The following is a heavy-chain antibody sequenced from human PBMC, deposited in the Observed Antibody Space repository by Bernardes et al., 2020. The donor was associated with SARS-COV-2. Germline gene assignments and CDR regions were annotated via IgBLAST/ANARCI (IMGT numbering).Heavy chain of an antibody. J-gene: IGHJ4*02. CDR3: ARRSSQYSSGWYGGYYFDY. CDR1: GYSFTSYW. D-gene: IGHD6-19*01. Sequence: GESLKIPCKGSGYSFTSYWIGWVRQMPGKGLEWMGIIYPGDSDTRYSPSFQGQVTISADKSISTAYLQWSSLKASDTAMYYCARRSSQYSSGWYGGYYFDYWGQGTLVTVSS. V-gene: IGHV5-51*01. CDR2: IYPGDSDT.